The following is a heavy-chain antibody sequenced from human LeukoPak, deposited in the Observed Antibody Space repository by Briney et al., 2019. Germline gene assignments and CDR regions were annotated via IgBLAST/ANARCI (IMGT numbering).Heavy chain of an antibody. CDR2: IYHSGST. Sequence: SETLSLTCAVSGASISSSNWWSWVRQPPGKGLEWIGEIYHSGSTNYNPSLRSRVTISADKSKNQFSLKLSSVTAADTAVYYCLATRVAAGNNWFDPWGQGTLVTVSS. V-gene: IGHV4-4*02. J-gene: IGHJ5*02. D-gene: IGHD6-13*01. CDR3: LATRVAAGNNWFDP. CDR1: GASISSSNW.